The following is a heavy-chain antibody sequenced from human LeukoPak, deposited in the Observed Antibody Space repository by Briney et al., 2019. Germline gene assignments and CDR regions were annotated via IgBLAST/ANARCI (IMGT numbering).Heavy chain of an antibody. V-gene: IGHV4-59*01. CDR1: GGSISSYY. D-gene: IGHD4-17*01. J-gene: IGHJ3*02. Sequence: PSETLSLTCTVSGGSISSYYWSWIRQPPGKGLEWIGYIYYSGSTNYNPSLKSRVTISVDTSKNQFSLKLSSVTAADTAVYYCARGYYGPKDDAFDIWGQGTMVTVSS. CDR3: ARGYYGPKDDAFDI. CDR2: IYYSGST.